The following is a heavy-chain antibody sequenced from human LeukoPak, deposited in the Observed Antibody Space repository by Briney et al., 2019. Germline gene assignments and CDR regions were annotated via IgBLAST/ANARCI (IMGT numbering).Heavy chain of an antibody. J-gene: IGHJ6*02. CDR3: ARSSRIAAAGTMDYYYGMDV. V-gene: IGHV1-8*02. D-gene: IGHD6-13*01. Sequence: GASVKVSCKASGGTFTSYAISWVRQDPGQGLEWMGWMNPNSGNTGYAQKLQGGVTMTRNTSISTAYMELSSLRSEDTAVYYCARSSRIAAAGTMDYYYGMDVWAKGPRSPSP. CDR1: GGTFTSYA. CDR2: MNPNSGNT.